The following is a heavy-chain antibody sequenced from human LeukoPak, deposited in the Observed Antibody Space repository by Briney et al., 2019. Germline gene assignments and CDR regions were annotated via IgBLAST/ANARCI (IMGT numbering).Heavy chain of an antibody. D-gene: IGHD6-13*01. CDR2: INHSGST. CDR3: ARGPRSSSWPSRRYNWFDP. Sequence: SETLSLTCAVYGGSFSGYYWSWIRQPPGKGLEWIGEINHSGSTNYNPSLKSRVTISVDTSKNQFSLKLSSVTAADTAVYYCARGPRSSSWPSRRYNWFDPWGQGTLVTVSS. J-gene: IGHJ5*02. V-gene: IGHV4-34*01. CDR1: GGSFSGYY.